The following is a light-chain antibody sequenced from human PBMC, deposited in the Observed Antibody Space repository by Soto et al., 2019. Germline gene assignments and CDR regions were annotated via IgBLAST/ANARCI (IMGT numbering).Light chain of an antibody. Sequence: EIVLTQSPGTLSLSPGEGATLSCRASESVASSYLAWYQQIPGQAPRLLIYGASSRATGIPDRFSGSGSGTDFTLTITRLQPEDFAVYYCQQRSDWPLTFGGGTKVEIK. J-gene: IGKJ4*01. V-gene: IGKV3D-20*02. CDR1: ESVASSY. CDR2: GAS. CDR3: QQRSDWPLT.